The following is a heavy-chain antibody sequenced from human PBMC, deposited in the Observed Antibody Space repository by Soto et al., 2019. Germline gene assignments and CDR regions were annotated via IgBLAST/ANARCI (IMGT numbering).Heavy chain of an antibody. CDR3: ARSLYGSGSYYPN. J-gene: IGHJ4*02. CDR1: GGSFSGYY. V-gene: IGHV4-34*01. Sequence: SETLSLTCAVYGGSFSGYYWSWIRQPPGKGLEWIGEINHSGSTNYNPSLKSRVTISVDTSKSQCSRKLSSVTAADSAVYYCARSLYGSGSYYPNWGQGTLVTVSS. D-gene: IGHD3-10*01. CDR2: INHSGST.